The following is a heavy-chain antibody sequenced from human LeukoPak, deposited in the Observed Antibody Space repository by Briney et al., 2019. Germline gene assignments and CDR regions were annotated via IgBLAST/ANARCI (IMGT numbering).Heavy chain of an antibody. CDR3: ASLDAMAGTDYYYGMDV. J-gene: IGHJ6*02. CDR2: IYYSGST. CDR1: GGSISSSSYY. D-gene: IGHD6-19*01. V-gene: IGHV4-39*01. Sequence: PSETLSLTCTVSGGSISSSSYYWGWIRQPPGKGLEWIGSIYYSGSTYYNPSLKSRVTISVDTSKNQFSLKLSSVTAADTAVYYCASLDAMAGTDYYYGMDVWGQGTTVTVSS.